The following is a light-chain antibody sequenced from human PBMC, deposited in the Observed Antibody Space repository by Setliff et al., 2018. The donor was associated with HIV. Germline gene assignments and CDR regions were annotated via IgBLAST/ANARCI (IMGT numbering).Light chain of an antibody. CDR2: DVT. CDR3: STHRSRGYV. J-gene: IGLJ1*01. CDR1: GSDVGTSKY. V-gene: IGLV2-14*03. Sequence: QSALTPPASVSGSPGQSITISCTGTGSDVGTSKYVSWYQQHPGKAPKLIIYDVTTRPSGVSNRFSGSKSGNTASLTISGLQAEDEADYYCSTHRSRGYVFGTGTKVTVL.